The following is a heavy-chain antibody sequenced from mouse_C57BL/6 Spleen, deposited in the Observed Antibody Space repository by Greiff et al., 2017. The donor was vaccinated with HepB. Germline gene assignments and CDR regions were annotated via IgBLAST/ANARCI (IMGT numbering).Heavy chain of an antibody. D-gene: IGHD1-1*01. J-gene: IGHJ1*03. CDR3: ARGSNYWYFDV. V-gene: IGHV1-54*01. Sequence: VQGVESGAELVRPGTSVKVSCKASGYAFTNYLIEWVKQRPGQGLEWIGVINPGSGGTNYNEKFKGKATLTADKSSSTAYMQLSSLTSEDSAVYFCARGSNYWYFDVWGTGTTVTVSS. CDR1: GYAFTNYL. CDR2: INPGSGGT.